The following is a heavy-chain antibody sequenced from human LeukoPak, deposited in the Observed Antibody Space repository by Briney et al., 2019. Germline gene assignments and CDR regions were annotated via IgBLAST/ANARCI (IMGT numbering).Heavy chain of an antibody. V-gene: IGHV4-34*01. CDR2: INHSGST. CDR3: ARARITMVRGVMSPLDY. D-gene: IGHD3-10*01. J-gene: IGHJ4*02. Sequence: SETLSLTCAVYGGSFSGYYWSWLRQPPGKGLEWIGEINHSGSTNYNPSLKSRVTISVDTSKNQFFLKLSSVTAADTAVYYCARARITMVRGVMSPLDYWGQGTLVTVSS. CDR1: GGSFSGYY.